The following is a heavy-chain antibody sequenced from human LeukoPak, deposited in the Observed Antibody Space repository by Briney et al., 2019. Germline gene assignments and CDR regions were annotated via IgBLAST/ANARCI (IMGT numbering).Heavy chain of an antibody. CDR3: AELGITMIGGV. D-gene: IGHD3-10*02. V-gene: IGHV3-48*03. CDR1: GFTFSSYE. J-gene: IGHJ6*04. Sequence: GGSLRLSCAASGFTFSSYEMNWVRQAPGKGLEWASAISGSASSTYHADSVKGRFTISRDNAKNSLYLQMNSLRAEDTAVYYWAELGITMIGGVWGKGTTVTISS. CDR2: ISGSASST.